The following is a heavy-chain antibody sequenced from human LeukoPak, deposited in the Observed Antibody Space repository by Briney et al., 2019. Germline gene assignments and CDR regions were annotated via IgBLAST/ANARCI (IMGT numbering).Heavy chain of an antibody. V-gene: IGHV4-59*01. Sequence: PSETLSLTCTVSGGSISSYYWSWIRQPPGKGLEWIGYIYYSGSTNYNPSPKSRVTISVDTSKNQLSLKLSSVTAADTAVYYCARLVITATGDAFDIWGQGTMVTVSS. CDR2: IYYSGST. J-gene: IGHJ3*02. D-gene: IGHD3-22*01. CDR3: ARLVITATGDAFDI. CDR1: GGSISSYY.